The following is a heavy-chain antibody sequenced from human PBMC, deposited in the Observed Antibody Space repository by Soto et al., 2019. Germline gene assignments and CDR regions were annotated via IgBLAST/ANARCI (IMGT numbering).Heavy chain of an antibody. CDR1: GGTPSNSA. D-gene: IGHD6-19*01. CDR2: IIPVFGIV. CDR3: ARCRIVVVGSRAYDGMDV. V-gene: IGHV1-69*01. Sequence: QVQLVQSGAEVKKPGSSVRVSCKASGGTPSNSAFSWVRQAPGHGLEWMGGIIPVFGIVKYAQNLEGRVTITADESTNTAYMELSSLRYEDRAVYYWARCRIVVVGSRAYDGMDVWCQGTTVTVSS. J-gene: IGHJ6*02.